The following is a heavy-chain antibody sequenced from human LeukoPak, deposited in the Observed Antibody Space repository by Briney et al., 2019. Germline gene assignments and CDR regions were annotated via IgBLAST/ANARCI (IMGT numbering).Heavy chain of an antibody. CDR2: ISYDGSNK. Sequence: PGGSLRLSCAVSGLTFSDYSMTWVRQAPGKGLEWVAVISYDGSNKYYVDSVKGRFTISRDNSNNTLYLQMNSLTAEDTDVYYCAKAKEYYGSGYYGSWGQGALVTVSS. J-gene: IGHJ5*02. V-gene: IGHV3-30*18. CDR3: AKAKEYYGSGYYGS. D-gene: IGHD3-22*01. CDR1: GLTFSDYS.